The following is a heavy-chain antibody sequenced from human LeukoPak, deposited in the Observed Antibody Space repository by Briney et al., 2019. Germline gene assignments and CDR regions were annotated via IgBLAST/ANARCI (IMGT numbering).Heavy chain of an antibody. CDR2: IIPIFGTA. CDR3: ARTTEAHSWRTRYYDYYMDV. D-gene: IGHD6-13*01. CDR1: GGTFSSYA. Sequence: GASVKVSCKASGGTFSSYAISWVRQAPGQGLVWMGGIIPIFGTANYAQKFQGRVTITADESTSTAYMELSSLRSEDTAVYYCARTTEAHSWRTRYYDYYMDVWGKGTTVTVSS. J-gene: IGHJ6*03. V-gene: IGHV1-69*13.